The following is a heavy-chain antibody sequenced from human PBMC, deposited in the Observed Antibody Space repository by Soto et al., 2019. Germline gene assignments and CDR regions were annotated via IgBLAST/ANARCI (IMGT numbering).Heavy chain of an antibody. CDR1: GGSISSSSYY. V-gene: IGHV4-39*01. D-gene: IGHD5-12*01. J-gene: IGHJ4*02. CDR3: AKSGRDIVVDY. CDR2: IYYSGST. Sequence: SETLSLTCTVSGGSISSSSYYWGWIRQPPGKGLEWIGSIYYSGSTYYNPSLKSRVTISVDTSKNQFSLKLSSVTAADTAVYYCAKSGRDIVVDYWGQGTLVTVSS.